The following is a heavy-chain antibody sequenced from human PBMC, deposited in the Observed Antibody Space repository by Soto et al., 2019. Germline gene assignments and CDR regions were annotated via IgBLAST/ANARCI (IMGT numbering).Heavy chain of an antibody. CDR2: VYYNGRT. D-gene: IGHD2-21*01. Sequence: PXETLTLPCTVSGSSVGSGSYYWSWIRRPPGKGLEWIGSVYYNGRTNYNPSLKSRVTISTDTSKNQFSLTLTSVTAADTAMYYCSRHGVVVVARNFDHWGQGTQVTVSS. CDR1: GSSVGSGSYY. CDR3: SRHGVVVVARNFDH. J-gene: IGHJ5*02. V-gene: IGHV4-61*01.